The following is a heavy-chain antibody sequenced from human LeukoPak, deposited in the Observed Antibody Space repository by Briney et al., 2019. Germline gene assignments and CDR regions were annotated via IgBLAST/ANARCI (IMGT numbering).Heavy chain of an antibody. CDR3: AIIRDSGSYGDWAFDI. V-gene: IGHV1-2*02. CDR1: GYTFTSYA. Sequence: GASVKVSCKASGYTFTSYAMHWVRQAPGQRLEWMGWINPNSGGTNYAQKFQGRVTMTRDTSISTAYMELSRLRSDDTAVYYCAIIRDSGSYGDWAFDIWGQGTMVTVSS. CDR2: INPNSGGT. J-gene: IGHJ3*02. D-gene: IGHD1-26*01.